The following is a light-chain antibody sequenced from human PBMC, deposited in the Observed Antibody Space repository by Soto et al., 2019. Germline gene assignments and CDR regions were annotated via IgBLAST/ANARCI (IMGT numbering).Light chain of an antibody. CDR2: AAS. J-gene: IGKJ3*01. CDR1: QTVNNN. V-gene: IGKV3D-15*01. Sequence: IVMTQSPATLSVSPGERATLSCRASQTVNNNLAWYQQRPGQAPRLLIYAASTRATGVPARFSGSGSGTEFTLTISCLQSEDFAVYYCQQYNTWPPPSESVGPGTKVDVK. CDR3: QQYNTWPPPSES.